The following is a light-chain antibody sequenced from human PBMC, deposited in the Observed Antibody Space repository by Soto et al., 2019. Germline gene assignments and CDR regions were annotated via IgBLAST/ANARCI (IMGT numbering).Light chain of an antibody. V-gene: IGLV1-40*01. J-gene: IGLJ2*01. CDR1: SSNIGAGYD. Sequence: QAVVTQLPSVSGAPGQRVTISCTGSSSNIGAGYDVHWYQQLPGTAPKLLIYGNTNRPSGVPDRFSGSKSGTSASLAITGLQPEDESDYYCQSYDSSLSGHVVFGGGTKLTVL. CDR2: GNT. CDR3: QSYDSSLSGHVV.